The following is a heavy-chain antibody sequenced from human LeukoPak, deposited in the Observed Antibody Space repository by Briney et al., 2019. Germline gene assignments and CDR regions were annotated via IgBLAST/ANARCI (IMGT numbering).Heavy chain of an antibody. V-gene: IGHV4-38-2*01. CDR2: IYHSGST. J-gene: IGHJ6*03. CDR3: ARRPYYYYCMDV. CDR1: GYSISSGYY. Sequence: SETLSLTCAVSGYSISSGYYWGWIRQPPGKGLEWIGSIYHSGSTYYNPSLKSRVTISVDTSKNQFSLKLSSVTAADTAVYYCARRPYYYYCMDVWGKGTTVTVSS.